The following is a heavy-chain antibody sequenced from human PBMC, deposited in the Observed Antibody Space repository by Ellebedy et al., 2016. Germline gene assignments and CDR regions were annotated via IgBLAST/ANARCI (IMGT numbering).Heavy chain of an antibody. Sequence: GESLKISCAASGFTFSVFAMSWVRQAPGKGLEWVSTISSAGSPNYADSVRGRFTISRDSSKDTLYLEMDSLRADDTAIYYCAKCRHSTGCLLDSWGQGTLVTVS. D-gene: IGHD6-19*01. V-gene: IGHV3-23*01. J-gene: IGHJ4*02. CDR1: GFTFSVFA. CDR3: AKCRHSTGCLLDS. CDR2: ISSAGSP.